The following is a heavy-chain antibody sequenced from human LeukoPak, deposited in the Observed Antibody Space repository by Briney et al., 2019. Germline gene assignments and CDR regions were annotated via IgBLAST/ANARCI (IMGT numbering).Heavy chain of an antibody. Sequence: PSETLSLTCTVSGGSVSSGSYYWGWVRQPPGRGLEWIGYIYYSGSTYYNPSLKSRVTISVDTSKNQFSLKLSSVTAADTAVYYCARGHGDNASGYWGQGTLITVSS. CDR3: ARGHGDNASGY. CDR2: IYYSGST. J-gene: IGHJ4*02. D-gene: IGHD4-17*01. V-gene: IGHV4-61*01. CDR1: GGSVSSGSYY.